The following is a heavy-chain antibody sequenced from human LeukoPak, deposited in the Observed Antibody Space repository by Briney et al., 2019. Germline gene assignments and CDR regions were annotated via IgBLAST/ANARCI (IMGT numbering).Heavy chain of an antibody. CDR1: GGSISNSTNF. J-gene: IGHJ4*02. D-gene: IGHD6-6*01. CDR2: LYHSGRT. Sequence: SETLSLTCTVSGGSISNSTNFWGWIRQPPGKEMEWIGSLYHSGRTYYNPSLKSRVTMSVDTSKNQFSLKLSSVTAADTAVYYCAREGPFEYSSSGYFDYWGQGTLVTVSS. CDR3: AREGPFEYSSSGYFDY. V-gene: IGHV4-39*07.